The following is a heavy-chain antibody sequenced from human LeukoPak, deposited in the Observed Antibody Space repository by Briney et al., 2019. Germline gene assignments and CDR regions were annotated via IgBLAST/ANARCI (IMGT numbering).Heavy chain of an antibody. CDR3: ARLLPSPIDYSSGWYVLDY. CDR1: GGSISSSNW. V-gene: IGHV4-4*02. CDR2: IYHSGST. J-gene: IGHJ4*02. Sequence: SGTLSLTCAVSGGSISSSNWWSWVRQPPGKGLEWIGEIYHSGSTNYNPSLKSRVTISVDKSKNQFSLKLSSVTAADTAVYYCARLLPSPIDYSSGWYVLDYWGQGTLVTVSS. D-gene: IGHD6-19*01.